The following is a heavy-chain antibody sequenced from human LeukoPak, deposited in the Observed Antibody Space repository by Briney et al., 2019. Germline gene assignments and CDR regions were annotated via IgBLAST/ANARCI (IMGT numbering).Heavy chain of an antibody. Sequence: SETLSLTCTVSGGSIISYYWSCVPEPAGKGLEWIGRIYITGSTNYNPSLKSRVTMSVDTSKNQFSLKLISMTAADTAVYYCARPAYGGGPDAFDIWGQGTMVTVSS. V-gene: IGHV4-4*07. J-gene: IGHJ3*02. D-gene: IGHD4-23*01. CDR3: ARPAYGGGPDAFDI. CDR1: GGSIISYY. CDR2: IYITGST.